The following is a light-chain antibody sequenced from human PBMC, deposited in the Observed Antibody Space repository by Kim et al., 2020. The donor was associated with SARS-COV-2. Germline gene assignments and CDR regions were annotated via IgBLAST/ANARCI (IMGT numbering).Light chain of an antibody. Sequence: PGERAPPSCRASQSVSSNLAWYQQKPGQAPRLLIYGASTRATGIPARFSGSGSGTEFTLTISSLQSEDFAVYYCQQYNNWPPLTFGGGTKVDIK. CDR1: QSVSSN. CDR2: GAS. V-gene: IGKV3-15*01. J-gene: IGKJ4*01. CDR3: QQYNNWPPLT.